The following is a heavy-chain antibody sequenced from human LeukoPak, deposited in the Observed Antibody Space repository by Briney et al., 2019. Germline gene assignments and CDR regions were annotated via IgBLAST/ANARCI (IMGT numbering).Heavy chain of an antibody. V-gene: IGHV1-46*01. Sequence: ASVKVSCKASGYTFTSYYMHWVRQAPGQGLEWMGIINPSGGSTSYAQKFQGRVTMTRDTSTSTVYMELSSLRSEDTAVYYCARARYYYGSGSYYTNEKYYFDYWGQGTLVTVSS. CDR1: GYTFTSYY. D-gene: IGHD3-10*01. CDR2: INPSGGST. CDR3: ARARYYYGSGSYYTNEKYYFDY. J-gene: IGHJ4*02.